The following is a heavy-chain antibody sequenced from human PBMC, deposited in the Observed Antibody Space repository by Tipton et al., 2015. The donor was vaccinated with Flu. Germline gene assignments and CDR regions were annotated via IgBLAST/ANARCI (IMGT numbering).Heavy chain of an antibody. CDR1: GFTFSSYA. D-gene: IGHD3-3*01. V-gene: IGHV3-23*01. CDR3: AKDGGSRLLEWLLY. J-gene: IGHJ4*02. CDR2: INGGDRNT. Sequence: LSLTCAASGFTFSSYAMTWVRQAPGKGLEWVSTINGGDRNTYYADSVKGRFTISRDNFKNTLYLQMNSLRAEDTALYYCAKDGGSRLLEWLLYWGQGTLVTVSS.